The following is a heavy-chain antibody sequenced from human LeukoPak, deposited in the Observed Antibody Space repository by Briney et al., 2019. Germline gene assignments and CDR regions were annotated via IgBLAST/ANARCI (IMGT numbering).Heavy chain of an antibody. CDR1: GFTFSSYG. CDR2: ISYDGSNK. D-gene: IGHD6-13*01. J-gene: IGHJ4*02. CDR3: AKVGIAAAGDPDY. V-gene: IGHV3-30*18. Sequence: GGSLRLSCAASGFTFSSYGMHWVRQAPGKGLEWVAVISYDGSNKYYADSVKGRFTISRDNSKNTLYLQMNSLRAEDTAVYYCAKVGIAAAGDPDYWGQGTLVTVSS.